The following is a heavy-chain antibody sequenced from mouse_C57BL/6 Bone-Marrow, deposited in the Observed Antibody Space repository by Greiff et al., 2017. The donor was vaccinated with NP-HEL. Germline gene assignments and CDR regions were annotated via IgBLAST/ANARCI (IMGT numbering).Heavy chain of an antibody. CDR1: GYTFTSYT. CDR3: ARAWLDY. V-gene: IGHV1-4*01. CDR2: INPSSGYT. Sequence: QVQLQQSGAELARPGASVKMSCTASGYTFTSYTMHWVKHRPGQGLEWIGYINPSSGYTKYNQKFKDKATLTADKSSSTSYLQLSSLTSEDSAVYYGARAWLDYWGQGTPVTVSA. J-gene: IGHJ2*01. D-gene: IGHD2-2*01.